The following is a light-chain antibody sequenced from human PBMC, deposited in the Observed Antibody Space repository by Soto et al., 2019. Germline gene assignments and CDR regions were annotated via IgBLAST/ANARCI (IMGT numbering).Light chain of an antibody. V-gene: IGLV1-40*01. CDR2: GNS. Sequence: QSVLTQPPSVSGAPGQRVTISCTGSSSNIGAGYDVHWYQQLPGTAPKLLIYGNSNRPSGVPDRFSGSKSGTSASLAITGLQAEDEADYYCQSYDSILDVVFGGGTKVTVL. CDR1: SSNIGAGYD. J-gene: IGLJ2*01. CDR3: QSYDSILDVV.